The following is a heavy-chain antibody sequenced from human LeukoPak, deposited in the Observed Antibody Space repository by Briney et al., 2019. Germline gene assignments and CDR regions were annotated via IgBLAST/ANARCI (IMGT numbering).Heavy chain of an antibody. CDR1: GYTFTSFG. Sequence: ASVKVSRKPSGYTFTSFGISWVRQAPGQGLEWMGWIGAYNGDTNYAQKFQGRVTMTTDTSTSTAYMDLRSLGSDDTAVYYCTRDHCRGDNCPSFDYWGQGTLVTVSS. V-gene: IGHV1-18*04. CDR2: IGAYNGDT. D-gene: IGHD2-15*01. CDR3: TRDHCRGDNCPSFDY. J-gene: IGHJ4*02.